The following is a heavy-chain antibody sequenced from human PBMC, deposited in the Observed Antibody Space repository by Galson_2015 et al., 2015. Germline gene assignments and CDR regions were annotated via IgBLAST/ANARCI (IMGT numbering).Heavy chain of an antibody. CDR2: TAYGGGNT. D-gene: IGHD2-21*01. V-gene: IGHV3-30*15. CDR1: RFTFSNYA. Sequence: SLRLSCAASRFTFSNYAMHWVRQAPGKGLEWVSATAYGGGNTQYADSVKGRFTISRDNSKNTLFLQMSSLRLEDTAVYYCARGDVVGHFEDWGEGALISVS. J-gene: IGHJ1*01. CDR3: ARGDVVGHFED.